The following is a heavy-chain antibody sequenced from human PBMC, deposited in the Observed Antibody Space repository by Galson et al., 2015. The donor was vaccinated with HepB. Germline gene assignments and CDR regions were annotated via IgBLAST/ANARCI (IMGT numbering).Heavy chain of an antibody. CDR3: ARGVMRLVDY. V-gene: IGHV3-48*01. D-gene: IGHD3-16*01. J-gene: IGHJ4*02. CDR2: INTVSTAI. Sequence: SLRLSCAASGFTFSSYSMNWVRQAPGKGLEWVSYINTVSTAICYADSVKGRFTISRDNDRNSLYLQMNSLRAEDTAVYYCARGVMRLVDYWGQGTLVTVSS. CDR1: GFTFSSYS.